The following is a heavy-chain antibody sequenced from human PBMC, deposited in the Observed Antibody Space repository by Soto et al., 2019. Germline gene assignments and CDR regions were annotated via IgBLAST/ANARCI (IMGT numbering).Heavy chain of an antibody. CDR3: AREGSGSYYGDFDY. CDR2: IYHSGST. V-gene: IGHV4-30-2*01. Sequence: SETLSLTCAVSGGSISSGGYSWSWIRQPPGKGLEWIGYIYHSGSTYYNPSLKSRVTISVDRSKNQFSLKLSSVTAADTAVYYCAREGSGSYYGDFDYWGQGTLVTVSS. D-gene: IGHD3-10*01. CDR1: GGSISSGGYS. J-gene: IGHJ4*02.